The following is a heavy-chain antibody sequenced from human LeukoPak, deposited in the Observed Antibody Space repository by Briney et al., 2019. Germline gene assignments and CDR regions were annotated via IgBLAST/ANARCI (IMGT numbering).Heavy chain of an antibody. D-gene: IGHD1-1*01. CDR1: GFTSSSYE. Sequence: GGSLRLSCAASGFTSSSYEMNWVRQAPGQGLEWGSYISSSGSTIYYADSVKGRFTISRDNAKNSLYLQMNSLRAEDTAVYYCARDRTYGVDYWGQGTLVTVSS. CDR3: ARDRTYGVDY. V-gene: IGHV3-48*03. CDR2: ISSSGSTI. J-gene: IGHJ4*02.